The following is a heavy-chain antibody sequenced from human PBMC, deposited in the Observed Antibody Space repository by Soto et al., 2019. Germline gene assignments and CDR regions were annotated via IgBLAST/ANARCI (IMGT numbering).Heavy chain of an antibody. D-gene: IGHD4-17*01. V-gene: IGHV3-23*01. J-gene: IGHJ4*02. CDR1: GFTFSSYV. CDR3: ARPTTVIYFDY. CDR2: ISGSGGST. Sequence: EVPLLESGGGLVQPGGSLRLSCAASGFTFSSYVMSWVRQAPGKGLEWVSAISGSGGSTYYADSVKGRFTISRDNSKNTLYLQMNSLRAEDTAVYYCARPTTVIYFDYWGQGTLVTVSS.